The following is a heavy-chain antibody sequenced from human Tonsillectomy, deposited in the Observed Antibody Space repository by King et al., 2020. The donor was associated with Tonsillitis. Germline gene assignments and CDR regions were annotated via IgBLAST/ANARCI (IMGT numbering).Heavy chain of an antibody. CDR3: ARGLQESWESHGY. Sequence: VQLQESGPGLVKPSQTLSLTCTVSGDCINSDDHHWNWMLQPAGHGPEVVGLMYTSGSNTYNPSLKRRVTTSLDTSKNQFSLKLSSVTAADTAVYYYARGLQESWESHGYWGQGTVVTVSS. CDR1: GDCINSDDHH. D-gene: IGHD1-26*01. V-gene: IGHV4-61*02. J-gene: IGHJ4*02. CDR2: MYTSGSN.